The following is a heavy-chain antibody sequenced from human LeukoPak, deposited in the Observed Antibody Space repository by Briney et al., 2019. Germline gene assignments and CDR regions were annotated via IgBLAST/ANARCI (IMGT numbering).Heavy chain of an antibody. CDR2: IFYSGTT. V-gene: IGHV4-39*01. D-gene: IGHD6-13*01. Sequence: PSETLSLTCTDSGDSISSSSYYWGWIRQPPGKGLEWIGSIFYSGTTSYNPSLKSRVTISVDTSKNQLSLKLSSVTAADTAVFYCATYSSSWYFFDYWGQGTLVTVSS. CDR3: ATYSSSWYFFDY. J-gene: IGHJ4*02. CDR1: GDSISSSSYY.